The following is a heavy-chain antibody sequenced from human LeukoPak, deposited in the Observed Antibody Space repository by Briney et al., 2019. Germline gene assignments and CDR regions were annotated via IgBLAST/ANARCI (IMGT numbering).Heavy chain of an antibody. CDR2: ISYDGSNK. D-gene: IGHD6-19*01. V-gene: IGHV3-30-3*01. CDR3: ARAVAGLDY. J-gene: IGHJ4*02. Sequence: PGGSLRLSCAASGFTFSSYAMHWVRQAPGKGLEWVAVISYDGSNKYYADSVKGRFTISRDNSKNTLYLQMNSLRAEDTAVYYCARAVAGLDYWGQGTLVIVSS. CDR1: GFTFSSYA.